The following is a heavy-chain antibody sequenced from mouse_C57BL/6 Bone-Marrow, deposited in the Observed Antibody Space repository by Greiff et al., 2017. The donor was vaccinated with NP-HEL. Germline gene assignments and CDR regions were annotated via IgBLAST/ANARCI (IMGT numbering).Heavy chain of an antibody. J-gene: IGHJ4*01. CDR3: ARQGTVVAMDY. D-gene: IGHD1-1*01. CDR2: ISSGGSYT. Sequence: EVMLVESGGDLVKPGGSLKLSCAASGFTFSSYGMSWVRQTPDKRLEWVATISSGGSYTYYPDSVKGRSTISRDNAKNTLYLQMSSLKSEDTAMDCCARQGTVVAMDYWGQGTSVTVSS. CDR1: GFTFSSYG. V-gene: IGHV5-6*01.